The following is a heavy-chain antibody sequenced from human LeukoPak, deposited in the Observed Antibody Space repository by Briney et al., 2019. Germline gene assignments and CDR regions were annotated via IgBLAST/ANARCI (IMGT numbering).Heavy chain of an antibody. D-gene: IGHD3-10*01. CDR2: IYPGDSDT. CDR1: GYNFTSYW. Sequence: GESLKISCKGSGYNFTSYWIGWVRQMPGKGLGWMGIIYPGDSDTRYSLSFQGQVTISADKSISTAYLQWSSLKASDTAMYYCARLRITMVRGSEDYYFDYWGQGTLVTVSS. J-gene: IGHJ4*02. V-gene: IGHV5-51*01. CDR3: ARLRITMVRGSEDYYFDY.